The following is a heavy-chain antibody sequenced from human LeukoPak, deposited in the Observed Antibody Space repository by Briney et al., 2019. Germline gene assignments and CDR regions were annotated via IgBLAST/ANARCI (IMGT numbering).Heavy chain of an antibody. CDR3: ARDREVYDFWSGPYNWFDP. Sequence: ASLKVSCKASGGTFSSYAISWVRQAPGQGLEWMGRIIPIFGTANYAQKFQGRVTITTDESTSTAYMKLSSLRSEDTAVYYCARDREVYDFWSGPYNWFDPWGQGTLVTVSS. D-gene: IGHD3-3*01. V-gene: IGHV1-69*05. CDR1: GGTFSSYA. J-gene: IGHJ5*02. CDR2: IIPIFGTA.